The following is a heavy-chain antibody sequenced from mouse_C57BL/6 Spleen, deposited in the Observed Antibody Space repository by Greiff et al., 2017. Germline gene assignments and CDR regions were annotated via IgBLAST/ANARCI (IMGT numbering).Heavy chain of an antibody. CDR1: GYTFTDYE. V-gene: IGHV1-15*01. D-gene: IGHD2-2*01. CDR2: IDPETGGT. Sequence: QVQLKQSGAELVRPGASVTLSCKASGYTFTDYEMHWVKQTPVHGLEWIGAIDPETGGTAYNQKFKGKAILTADKSSSTAYMELRSLTSEDSAVYYCTRLLVRAMDYWGQGTSVTVSS. CDR3: TRLLVRAMDY. J-gene: IGHJ4*01.